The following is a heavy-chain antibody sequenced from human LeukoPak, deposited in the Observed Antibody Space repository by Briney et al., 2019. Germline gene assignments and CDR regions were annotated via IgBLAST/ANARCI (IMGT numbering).Heavy chain of an antibody. D-gene: IGHD6-13*01. V-gene: IGHV3-23*01. Sequence: GGSLRLSCAASGFTFSSYDMAWVRQAPGKGLEWVSGISSGGGFTYYADSVKGRFTISRDNSKNTLYLQMNSLRAEDTALYYCARLIGLTIAAAATDYWGQGALVTVSS. CDR1: GFTFSSYD. CDR3: ARLIGLTIAAAATDY. J-gene: IGHJ4*02. CDR2: ISSGGGFT.